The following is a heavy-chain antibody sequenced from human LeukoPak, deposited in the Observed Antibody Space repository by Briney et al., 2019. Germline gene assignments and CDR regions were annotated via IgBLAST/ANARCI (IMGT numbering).Heavy chain of an antibody. Sequence: SETLSLTCTVSGGSISSSSYYWGWIRQPPGKGLEWIGSIYYSGSTYYNPSLKSRVTISADTSKNQFSLKLSSVTAADTAVYYCARVDTAMVFDYWGQGTLVTVSS. V-gene: IGHV4-39*01. CDR2: IYYSGST. CDR1: GGSISSSSYY. CDR3: ARVDTAMVFDY. D-gene: IGHD5-18*01. J-gene: IGHJ4*02.